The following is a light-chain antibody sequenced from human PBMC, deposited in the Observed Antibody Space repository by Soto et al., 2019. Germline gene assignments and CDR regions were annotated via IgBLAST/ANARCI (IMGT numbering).Light chain of an antibody. Sequence: EIVLTQSPCTLSLSPGERATLSCRASQSVSSSYSAWYQQKPGQAPRHLIYGASSRATGIPDRFSGSGSGTDFTLTISRLEPEDFAVYYCQQYGSSPITFGQGTRLEIK. CDR2: GAS. J-gene: IGKJ5*01. CDR3: QQYGSSPIT. V-gene: IGKV3-20*01. CDR1: QSVSSSY.